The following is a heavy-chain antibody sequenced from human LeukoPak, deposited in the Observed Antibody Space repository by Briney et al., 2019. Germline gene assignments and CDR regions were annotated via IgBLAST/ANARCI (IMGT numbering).Heavy chain of an antibody. D-gene: IGHD4-17*01. CDR1: GYTFTSYG. CDR2: ISAYNGNT. Sequence: ASVKVSCKASGYTFTSYGISWVRQAPGQGLEWMGWISAYNGNTNYAQKLQGRVTMTTDTSTSTAYMELRSLRSDDTAVYYCARGHYGDYGPADYYYYMDVWGKGTTVTVSS. J-gene: IGHJ6*03. V-gene: IGHV1-18*01. CDR3: ARGHYGDYGPADYYYYMDV.